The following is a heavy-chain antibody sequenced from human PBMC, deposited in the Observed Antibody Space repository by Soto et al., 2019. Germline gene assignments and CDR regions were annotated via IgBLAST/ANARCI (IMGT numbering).Heavy chain of an antibody. CDR3: AKASDDDPTGRYSDLCFDS. J-gene: IGHJ4*02. CDR2: ITTRGGRT. D-gene: IGHD2-8*02. CDR1: GFSFSNYS. V-gene: IGHV3-23*01. Sequence: GGSLRLSCAASGFSFSNYSITWVRQAPAQGLEWVASITTRGGRTYYVDSVKGRFTISRDNFANALYLEMNSLTAEDTPIYYCAKASDDDPTGRYSDLCFDSLGRGTRVTVCS.